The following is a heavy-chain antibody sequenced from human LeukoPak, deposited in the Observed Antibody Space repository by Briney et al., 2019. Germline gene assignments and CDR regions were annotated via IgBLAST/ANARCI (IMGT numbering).Heavy chain of an antibody. Sequence: GGSLRLSCAASGFAFSSYSMNWDRQAPGKGLEWVSYISSSSSTIYYADSVKGRFTISRDNAKNSLYLQMNSLRAEDTAVYYCARDAGRDGYRGWGQGTLVTVSS. V-gene: IGHV3-48*01. D-gene: IGHD5-24*01. CDR1: GFAFSSYS. CDR2: ISSSSSTI. CDR3: ARDAGRDGYRG. J-gene: IGHJ4*02.